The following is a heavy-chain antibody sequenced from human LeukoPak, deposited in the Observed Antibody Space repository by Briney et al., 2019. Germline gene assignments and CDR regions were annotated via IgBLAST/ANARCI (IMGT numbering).Heavy chain of an antibody. Sequence: SETLSLTCAVYGGSFSGYYWSWIRQPPGKGLEWIGEINHSGSTNYNPSLKSRVTISVDTSKNQFSLKLSSVTAADTAVYYCARWGWVSYGGVDVWGQGTTVTVSS. D-gene: IGHD5-18*01. V-gene: IGHV4-34*01. CDR2: INHSGST. J-gene: IGHJ6*02. CDR3: ARWGWVSYGGVDV. CDR1: GGSFSGYY.